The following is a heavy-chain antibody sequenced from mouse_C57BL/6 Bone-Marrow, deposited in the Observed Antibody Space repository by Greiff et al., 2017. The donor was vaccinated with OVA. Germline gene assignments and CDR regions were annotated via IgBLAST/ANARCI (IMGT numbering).Heavy chain of an antibody. CDR2: IYPGDGDT. D-gene: IGHD2-3*01. CDR1: GYAFSSSW. Sequence: QVQLKESGPELVKPGASVKISCKASGYAFSSSWMNWVKQRPGKGLEWIGRIYPGDGDTNYNEKFKGKATLTADKSSSTAYMQLSSLTSEDSAVYFCARHEDGYYASYFDYWGQGTTLTVSS. CDR3: ARHEDGYYASYFDY. J-gene: IGHJ2*01. V-gene: IGHV1-82*01.